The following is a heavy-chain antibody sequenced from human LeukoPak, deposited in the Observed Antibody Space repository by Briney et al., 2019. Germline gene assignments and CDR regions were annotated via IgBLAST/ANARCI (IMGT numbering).Heavy chain of an antibody. CDR1: GGSISTYY. Sequence: SETLSLTCTVSGGSISTYYWSWIRQPPGKGLEWIAYIYYSGSTNYNPSLKSRVTISEDTSKNQFSLKLSSVTAADTAVYYCARTEIAATLYFDYWGLGTLVTVSS. CDR2: IYYSGST. D-gene: IGHD2-15*01. J-gene: IGHJ4*02. CDR3: ARTEIAATLYFDY. V-gene: IGHV4-59*01.